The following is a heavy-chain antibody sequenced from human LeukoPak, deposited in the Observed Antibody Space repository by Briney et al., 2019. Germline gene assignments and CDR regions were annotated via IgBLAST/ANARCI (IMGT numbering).Heavy chain of an antibody. Sequence: SETLSLTCTVSGGSISSSNDYWGWIRQPPGKGLEWIGYIYHSGSTNYNPSLKSRVSISVDTSKNQFSLKLSSVTAADTAVYYCATNWNRYYFDYWGQGTLVTVSS. CDR1: GGSISSSNDY. V-gene: IGHV4-61*05. D-gene: IGHD1-1*01. CDR3: ATNWNRYYFDY. J-gene: IGHJ4*02. CDR2: IYHSGST.